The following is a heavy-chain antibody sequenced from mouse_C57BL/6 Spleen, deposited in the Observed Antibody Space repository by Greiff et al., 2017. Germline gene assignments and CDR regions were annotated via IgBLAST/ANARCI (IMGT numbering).Heavy chain of an antibody. CDR1: GYTFTSYW. CDR3: AREPPFDYGSSYYAMDY. Sequence: QVQLQQPGAELVRPGTSVKLSCKASGYTFTSYWMHWVKQRPGQGLEWIGVIDPSDSYTNYNQKFKGKATLTVDTSSSTAYMQLSSLTSEDSAVYYCAREPPFDYGSSYYAMDYWGQGTSVTVSS. V-gene: IGHV1-59*01. CDR2: IDPSDSYT. D-gene: IGHD1-1*01. J-gene: IGHJ4*01.